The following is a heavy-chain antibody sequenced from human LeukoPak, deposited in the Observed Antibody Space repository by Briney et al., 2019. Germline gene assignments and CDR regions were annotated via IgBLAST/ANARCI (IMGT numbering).Heavy chain of an antibody. CDR1: GGTSSTYT. J-gene: IGHJ6*03. CDR3: ARVDRYYFYLDV. Sequence: SVKVSCKASGGTSSTYTITWVRQAPGQGLEWMGGIIPIFRTPNYAQKFQGRVTITTDESTSTAYMELSSLKSEDMAIYYCARVDRYYFYLDVWAKGPRSPSP. V-gene: IGHV1-69*05. CDR2: IIPIFRTP.